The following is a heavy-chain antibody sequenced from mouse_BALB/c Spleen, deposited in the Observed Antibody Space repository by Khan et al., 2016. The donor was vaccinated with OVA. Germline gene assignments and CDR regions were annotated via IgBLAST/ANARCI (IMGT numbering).Heavy chain of an antibody. J-gene: IGHJ4*01. CDR2: IWSDGRT. CDR3: ARHQFPLSLDS. Sequence: QVQLKESGPDLVAPSQSLSITCTVSGFSLTSYAIHWVRQPPGKGLEWLVVIWSDGRTTYNSALKSRLSISKDNSKSQVFLKINSLQTDDTAMCYYARHQFPLSLDSWGQGTSVTVSS. CDR1: GFSLTSYA. V-gene: IGHV2-6-2*01.